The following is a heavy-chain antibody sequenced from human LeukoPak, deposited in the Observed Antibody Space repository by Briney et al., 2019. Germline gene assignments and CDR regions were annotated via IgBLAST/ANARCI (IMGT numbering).Heavy chain of an antibody. CDR2: INWNSGTV. D-gene: IGHD5-12*01. CDR1: GFTFDDYA. V-gene: IGHV3-9*01. Sequence: GGSLRLSCAISGFTFDDYAMHWVRQAPWKGLEWVSGINWNSGTVAYADSVKGRFTISRDNAKNSLYLQMNSLRPEDTALYYCAKDIAPGDSGYDAVDYWGQGTLVTVSS. CDR3: AKDIAPGDSGYDAVDY. J-gene: IGHJ4*02.